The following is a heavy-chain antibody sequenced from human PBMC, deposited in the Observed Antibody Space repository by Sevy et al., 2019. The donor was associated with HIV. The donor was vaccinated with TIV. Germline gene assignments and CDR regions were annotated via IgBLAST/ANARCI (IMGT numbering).Heavy chain of an antibody. V-gene: IGHV3-7*01. CDR1: GFTFSNAW. D-gene: IGHD1-1*01. Sequence: GGSLRLSCAASGFTFSNAWMSWVRQAPGKGLEWVANINQDGSETYYVDSVKGRFTISRDNARNSLYLQMNSLRAEDTAVYYCARTTTFDYWGQGTLVTVSS. CDR2: INQDGSET. J-gene: IGHJ4*02. CDR3: ARTTTFDY.